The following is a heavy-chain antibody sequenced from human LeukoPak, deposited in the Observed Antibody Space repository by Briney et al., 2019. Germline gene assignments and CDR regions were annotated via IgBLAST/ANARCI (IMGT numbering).Heavy chain of an antibody. D-gene: IGHD1-26*01. V-gene: IGHV3-7*01. CDR2: INGDGSME. J-gene: IGHJ4*02. CDR3: ARDAIVGDSGGGDY. Sequence: GGSLRLSCAASGFTFSSYWMTWVRQAPGKGLEWVSNINGDGSMENYVHSVRGRFSIFRDNAKDALYLQMNSLRVDDTAIYYCARDAIVGDSGGGDYWGQGTLVTASS. CDR1: GFTFSSYW.